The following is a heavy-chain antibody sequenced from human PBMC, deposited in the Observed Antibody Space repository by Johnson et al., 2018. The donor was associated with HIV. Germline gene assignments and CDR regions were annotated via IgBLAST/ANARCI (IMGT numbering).Heavy chain of an antibody. D-gene: IGHD6-6*01. J-gene: IGHJ3*02. CDR3: AKWGFAPRGGSAFEI. CDR1: GFTFITYA. Sequence: VQLVESGGGLVQPGGSLRLSCAASGFTFITYAMSWVRQAPGKGLEWVSSVSGSCASTYYADSVKGRFTISRDNSKKTLYLQMHSLRAEDTAVYYCAKWGFAPRGGSAFEIWGQGTMVTVSS. V-gene: IGHV3-23*04. CDR2: VSGSCAST.